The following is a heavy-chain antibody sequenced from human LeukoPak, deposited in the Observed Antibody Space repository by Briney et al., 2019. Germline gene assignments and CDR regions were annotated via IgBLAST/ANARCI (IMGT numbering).Heavy chain of an antibody. D-gene: IGHD1-26*01. CDR1: GGSFSGYY. Sequence: SETLSLTCAVYGGSFSGYYWSWVRQPPGKGLEWIGEIYHSGSTNYNPSLKSRVTISVDKSKNQFSLKLSSVTAADTAVYYCARDSDRGSGSQNWFDPWGQGTLVTVSS. J-gene: IGHJ5*02. V-gene: IGHV4-34*01. CDR2: IYHSGST. CDR3: ARDSDRGSGSQNWFDP.